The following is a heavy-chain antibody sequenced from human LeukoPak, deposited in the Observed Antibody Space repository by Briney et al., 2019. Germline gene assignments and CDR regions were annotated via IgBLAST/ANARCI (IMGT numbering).Heavy chain of an antibody. CDR3: VLGFGELFYFDY. D-gene: IGHD3-10*01. Sequence: ASVKVSCKASGYTFTSYDINWVRQATGQGLEWMGWMNPNSGNTGYAQKFQGRVTMTRNTSISTAYMELSSLRSEDTAVYYCVLGFGELFYFDYWGQGTLVTVSS. CDR1: GYTFTSYD. V-gene: IGHV1-8*01. CDR2: MNPNSGNT. J-gene: IGHJ4*02.